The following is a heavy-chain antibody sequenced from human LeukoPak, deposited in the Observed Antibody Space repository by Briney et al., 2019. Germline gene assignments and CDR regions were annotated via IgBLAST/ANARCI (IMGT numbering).Heavy chain of an antibody. Sequence: GGSLRLSCAASGFTFSGSGMHWVRQAPGKGLEGVAFIRYHGSDKFYADSVKGRFTISRDNSKNTLYLQMNSLRDDDMALYYCARGNSGSYSQDWFDPWGQGTLVTVSS. V-gene: IGHV3-30*02. J-gene: IGHJ5*02. CDR2: IRYHGSDK. D-gene: IGHD1-26*01. CDR3: ARGNSGSYSQDWFDP. CDR1: GFTFSGSG.